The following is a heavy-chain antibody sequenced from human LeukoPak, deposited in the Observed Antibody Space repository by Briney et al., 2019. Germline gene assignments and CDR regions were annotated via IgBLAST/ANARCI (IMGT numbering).Heavy chain of an antibody. CDR3: ATTPLYYYDSSGYYSDY. CDR2: ISGSGGST. CDR1: GFTFSSYA. V-gene: IGHV3-23*01. J-gene: IGHJ4*02. Sequence: TGGSLRLSCAASGFTFSSYAMSWVRQAPGKGLEWVSAISGSGGSTYYADSVKGRFTISRDNSKNTLYLQMKSLRAEDTAIYYCATTPLYYYDSSGYYSDYWGQGTLVTVSS. D-gene: IGHD3-22*01.